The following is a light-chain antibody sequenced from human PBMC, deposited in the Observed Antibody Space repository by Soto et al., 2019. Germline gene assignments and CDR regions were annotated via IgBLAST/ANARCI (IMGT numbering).Light chain of an antibody. CDR1: SSDVGGYNY. J-gene: IGLJ2*01. Sequence: QSALTQPASVSGSPGQSITISCTGTSSDVGGYNYVSWYQQHPGKAPQLMIYEVTSRPSGVSNRFSGSRSGNTASLTISGLQPDDEADYYCSSYTSRDLVVFGGGTKLTVL. V-gene: IGLV2-14*01. CDR3: SSYTSRDLVV. CDR2: EVT.